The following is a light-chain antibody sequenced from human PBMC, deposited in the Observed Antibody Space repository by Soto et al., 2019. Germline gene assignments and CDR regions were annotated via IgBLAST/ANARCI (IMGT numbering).Light chain of an antibody. Sequence: DIGMTQSPISLPVSPRQPASISGTANQSLLHSNGYNYLDWYLQKPGQSPQLLIYLGSSRSSGVPDRFSGSGSGTDFTLKIDRVEAEDVGTYYCMQGLQTPPTFGQGTRLEI. CDR3: MQGLQTPPT. J-gene: IGKJ5*01. V-gene: IGKV2-28*01. CDR2: LGS. CDR1: QSLLHSNGYNY.